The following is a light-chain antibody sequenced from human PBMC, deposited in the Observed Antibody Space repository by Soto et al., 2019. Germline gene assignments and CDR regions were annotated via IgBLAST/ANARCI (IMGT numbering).Light chain of an antibody. V-gene: IGLV2-14*01. CDR3: YSYTSSSTYV. CDR2: DVS. CDR1: SSDVGAYNY. J-gene: IGLJ1*01. Sequence: QSALTQPASVSGSPGQSITISCTGTSSDVGAYNYVSWYQQHPAKVPKLMIYDVSNRPSGVSDRFSGSKSSNTASLTISGLQAEDEADYYCYSYTSSSTYVFGTGTKVTVL.